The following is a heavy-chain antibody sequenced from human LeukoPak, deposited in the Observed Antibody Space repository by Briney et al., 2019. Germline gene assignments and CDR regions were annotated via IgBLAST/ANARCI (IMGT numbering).Heavy chain of an antibody. Sequence: VKVSCKASGGTSSSYTIGWVRQAPGQGLEWMGRIIPIDGVENYAQKFQGRVTITADKLTSTAYMELSSLRSEDTAVYYCVRALDCTNGVCFGDDAFDIWGQGTMVTVSS. J-gene: IGHJ3*02. CDR1: GGTSSSYT. V-gene: IGHV1-69*02. CDR3: VRALDCTNGVCFGDDAFDI. CDR2: IIPIDGVE. D-gene: IGHD2-8*01.